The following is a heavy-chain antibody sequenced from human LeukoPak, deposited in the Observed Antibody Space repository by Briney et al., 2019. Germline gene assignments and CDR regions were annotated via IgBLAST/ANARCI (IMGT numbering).Heavy chain of an antibody. V-gene: IGHV4-30-2*02. CDR1: GGSISSGDYS. CDR3: ASLSYDSSGYSNLYYFDY. CDR2: IYHSGST. D-gene: IGHD3-22*01. Sequence: SQTLSLTCAVSGGSISSGDYSWSWIRQPPGKGLEWIGYIYHSGSTYYNPSLKSRVTISVDTSKNQFSLKLSSVTAADTAVYYCASLSYDSSGYSNLYYFDYWGQGTLVTVSS. J-gene: IGHJ4*02.